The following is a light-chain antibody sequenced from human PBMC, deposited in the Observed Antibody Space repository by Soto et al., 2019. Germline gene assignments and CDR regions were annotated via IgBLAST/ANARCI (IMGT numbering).Light chain of an antibody. V-gene: IGKV3-15*01. Sequence: DIVMTQSPSTLSVSPGERATLSCRSSQSVSSNVAWYQQKPGQAPRLLIYGASTRATGIPARFSGSGSGTEFTRTISSLQSEDFAVYYCQQYNNWPPELTFGGGTKVDIK. CDR3: QQYNNWPPELT. CDR1: QSVSSN. CDR2: GAS. J-gene: IGKJ4*01.